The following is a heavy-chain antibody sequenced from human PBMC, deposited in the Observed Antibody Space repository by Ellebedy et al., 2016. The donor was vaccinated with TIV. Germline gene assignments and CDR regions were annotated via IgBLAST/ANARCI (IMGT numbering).Heavy chain of an antibody. CDR3: ARDYSYDSCGSMPGY. D-gene: IGHD3-22*01. J-gene: IGHJ4*02. CDR1: GFTFSSFG. Sequence: GESLKISCAASGFTFSSFGMHWVRQAPGKGLGWVAVIGYDGTEKYYADSVKCRFTISRDNSRNTLNLEMNSLRPEDTAVYYCARDYSYDSCGSMPGYWGQGTLVTVSS. CDR2: IGYDGTEK. V-gene: IGHV3-33*08.